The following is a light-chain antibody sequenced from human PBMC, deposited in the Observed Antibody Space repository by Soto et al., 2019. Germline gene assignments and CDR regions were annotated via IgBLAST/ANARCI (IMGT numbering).Light chain of an antibody. V-gene: IGLV2-14*01. CDR1: SRDIGFFNY. CDR3: AAWDDSLSGWV. CDR2: EVT. J-gene: IGLJ3*02. Sequence: QSALTQPASVSGSPGQSITISCTGTSRDIGFFNYVSWYQQFPGNAPKLIIFEVTNRPSGVPDRFSGSKSGTSASLAISGLRSEDEADYYCAAWDDSLSGWVFGGGTQLTVL.